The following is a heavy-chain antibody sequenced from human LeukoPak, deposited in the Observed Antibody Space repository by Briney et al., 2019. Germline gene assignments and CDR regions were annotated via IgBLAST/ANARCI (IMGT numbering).Heavy chain of an antibody. J-gene: IGHJ3*01. CDR2: IKQDGSEK. CDR1: GFTFSVYW. D-gene: IGHD3-9*01. CDR3: ARDPSYDILTGYKYAFDV. V-gene: IGHV3-7*01. Sequence: PGGSLRLSCAASGFTFSVYWMSWVRQAPGKGLEWVANIKQDGSEKFYVGSVKGRFTIPRDNAKNSLYLQMNSLRAEDTAVYYCARDPSYDILTGYKYAFDVWGQGTMVTVSS.